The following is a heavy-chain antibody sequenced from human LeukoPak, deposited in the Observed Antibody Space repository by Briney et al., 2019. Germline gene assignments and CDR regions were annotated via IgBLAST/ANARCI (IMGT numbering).Heavy chain of an antibody. Sequence: GGSLRLSCAASGFSLGSYGIHWVREAPGKGLEWVAVISHGGSYRNHADSVKGRFTISRDNSRNMAFLQMDSLSAEDTAVYYCARTREQWQVLDYWGQGTLVTVSS. J-gene: IGHJ4*02. D-gene: IGHD6-19*01. CDR2: ISHGGSYR. CDR3: ARTREQWQVLDY. CDR1: GFSLGSYG. V-gene: IGHV3-30*03.